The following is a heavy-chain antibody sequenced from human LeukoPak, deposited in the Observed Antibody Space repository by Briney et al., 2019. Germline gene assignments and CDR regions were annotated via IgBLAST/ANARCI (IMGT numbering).Heavy chain of an antibody. CDR1: GYTFTGYY. J-gene: IGHJ4*02. D-gene: IGHD3-22*01. V-gene: IGHV1-2*02. Sequence: ASVKVSCKASGYTFTGYYMHWMRQAPGQGLEWMGWINPNSGGTNYAQKFQGRVTMTRDTSISTAYMELSRLRSDDTAVYYCARSVVRPRYYYDSSGYPVDYWGQGTLVTVSS. CDR2: INPNSGGT. CDR3: ARSVVRPRYYYDSSGYPVDY.